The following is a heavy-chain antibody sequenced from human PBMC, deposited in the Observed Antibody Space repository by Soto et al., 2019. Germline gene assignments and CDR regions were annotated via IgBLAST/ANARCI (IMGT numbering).Heavy chain of an antibody. J-gene: IGHJ6*02. CDR2: INHSGST. V-gene: IGHV4-34*01. D-gene: IGHD3-10*01. CDR1: GGSFSGYY. Sequence: PSETLALTCAVSGGSFSGYYWSWIRQPPGKGLEWIGEINHSGSTNYNPSLKSRVTISVDTSKNQFSLKLSSVTAADTAVYYCARGSFLRYYYRSGSQRSYGMDVWGQGTTVT. CDR3: ARGSFLRYYYRSGSQRSYGMDV.